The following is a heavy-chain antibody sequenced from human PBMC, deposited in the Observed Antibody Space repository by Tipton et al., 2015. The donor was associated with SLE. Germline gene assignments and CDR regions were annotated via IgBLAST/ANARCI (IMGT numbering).Heavy chain of an antibody. V-gene: IGHV3-11*04. CDR2: ISGNGTII. Sequence: SLRLSCVASGFTFSNYYMNWIRQAPGKGLEWISYISGNGTIIRYADSLKGRFTISRDNAKNSLYLQIHSLRAEDTAVYYCSRPYGGNSGPDYWGQGTLVTVSS. J-gene: IGHJ4*02. CDR1: GFTFSNYY. CDR3: SRPYGGNSGPDY. D-gene: IGHD4-23*01.